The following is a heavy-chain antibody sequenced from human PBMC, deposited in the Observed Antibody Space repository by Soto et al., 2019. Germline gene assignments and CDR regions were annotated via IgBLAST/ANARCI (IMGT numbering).Heavy chain of an antibody. CDR2: INPNSGGT. Sequence: ASVKVSCKASGYTFTGYYMHWVRQAPGQGLEWMGWINPNSGGTNYAQKFQGRVTMTRDTSISTAYMELSRLRSDDTAVYYCAREPYYYGSGSHSPPGNYYGMDVWGQGTTVTVAS. CDR3: AREPYYYGSGSHSPPGNYYGMDV. CDR1: GYTFTGYY. D-gene: IGHD3-10*01. J-gene: IGHJ6*02. V-gene: IGHV1-2*02.